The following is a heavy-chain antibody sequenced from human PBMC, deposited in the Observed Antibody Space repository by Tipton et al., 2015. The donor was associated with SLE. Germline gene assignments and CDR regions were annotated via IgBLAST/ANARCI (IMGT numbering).Heavy chain of an antibody. CDR3: AREGDSSANFYYYGVNV. V-gene: IGHV4-59*01. CDR2: MFDTGST. D-gene: IGHD2-21*01. Sequence: TLSLTCTVSGDSISSYYLTWIRQPPGRRLEWIAYMFDTGSTKYNPSLQSRVTISLDTSKNQFSLNLRSVTAADTAVYYCAREGDSSANFYYYGVNVWGQGTTVTVSS. J-gene: IGHJ6*02. CDR1: GDSISSYY.